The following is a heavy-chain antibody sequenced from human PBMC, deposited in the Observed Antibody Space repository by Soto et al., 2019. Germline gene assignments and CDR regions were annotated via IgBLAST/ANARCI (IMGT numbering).Heavy chain of an antibody. V-gene: IGHV1-18*01. J-gene: IGHJ3*02. CDR3: ARDQCLVEPGPTILGVSYAYDI. Sequence: ASVKVSCKASGYTFTSYGISWVRQAPGQGLEWMGWISAYNGNTNYAQKLQGRVTMTTDTSTSTAYMELRRLEYDATAVYYCARDQCLVEPGPTILGVSYAYDIWGQGTMVTV. D-gene: IGHD3-3*01. CDR1: GYTFTSYG. CDR2: ISAYNGNT.